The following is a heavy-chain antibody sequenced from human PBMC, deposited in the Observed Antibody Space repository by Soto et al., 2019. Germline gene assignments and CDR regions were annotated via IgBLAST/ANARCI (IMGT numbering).Heavy chain of an antibody. CDR3: TRAFRWLRQNWYFDL. CDR1: GFTFSGSA. CDR2: IRSKANSYAT. Sequence: EVQLVESGGGLVRPGGSLKLSCAASGFTFSGSAMHWVRQASGKGLEWVGRIRSKANSYATAYAASVKGRFTISRDDSKNTAYLQMNSLKTEDTAVYYCTRAFRWLRQNWYFDLWGRGTLVTVSS. V-gene: IGHV3-73*02. D-gene: IGHD5-12*01. J-gene: IGHJ2*01.